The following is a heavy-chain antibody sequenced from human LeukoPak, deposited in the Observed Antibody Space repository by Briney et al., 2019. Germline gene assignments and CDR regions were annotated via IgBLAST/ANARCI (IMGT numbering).Heavy chain of an antibody. V-gene: IGHV3-30*18. D-gene: IGHD2-8*01. CDR1: GFTFSSYG. J-gene: IGHJ4*02. CDR2: ISYHESNK. CDR3: AKDDQGRGYCTNGVCYRPLDY. Sequence: GGSLRLSCAASGFTFSSYGIHWVRQPPGKGLEWVAVISYHESNKYYADSVGGRFTISRDNSKNTLYLQMNSLRADDTAVYYCAKDDQGRGYCTNGVCYRPLDYWGQGTLVTVSS.